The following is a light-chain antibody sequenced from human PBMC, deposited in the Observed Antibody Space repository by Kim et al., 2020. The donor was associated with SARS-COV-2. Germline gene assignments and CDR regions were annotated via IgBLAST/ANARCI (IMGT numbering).Light chain of an antibody. CDR2: DAS. CDR1: QGISSA. V-gene: IGKV1-13*02. CDR3: QQFNSYPT. J-gene: IGKJ1*01. Sequence: AIQLTQSPSSLSASVGDRVTITCRASQGISSALAWYQQKPGKAPKLLIYDASSLESGFPSRFSGSGSGTDFTLTISSLQPEDFATYYCQQFNSYPTFGQGTKVDIK.